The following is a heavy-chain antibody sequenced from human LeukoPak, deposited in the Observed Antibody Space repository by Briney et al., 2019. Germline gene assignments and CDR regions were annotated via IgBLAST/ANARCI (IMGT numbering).Heavy chain of an antibody. Sequence: SETLSPTCAVYGGSFSGYYWSWIRQPPGKGLEWIGEINHSGSTNYNPSLKSRVTISVDTSKNQFSLKLSSVTAADTAVYYCARGGHYCSSTSCYPYWGQGTLVTVSS. D-gene: IGHD2-2*01. CDR2: INHSGST. V-gene: IGHV4-34*01. CDR3: ARGGHYCSSTSCYPY. CDR1: GGSFSGYY. J-gene: IGHJ4*02.